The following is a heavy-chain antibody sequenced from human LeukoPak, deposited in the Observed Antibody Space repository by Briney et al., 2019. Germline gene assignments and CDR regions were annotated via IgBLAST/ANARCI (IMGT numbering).Heavy chain of an antibody. CDR1: GGSFSGNY. Sequence: SETLSLTCAVYGGSFSGNYWSWIRQPPGKGLEWIGEINHSGSTNYNPSLKSRVTISVDTSKNQFSLKLSSVTAADTAVYYCARGAPDYYDSSGYYYVRWFDPWGQGTLVTVSS. CDR3: ARGAPDYYDSSGYYYVRWFDP. J-gene: IGHJ5*02. CDR2: INHSGST. D-gene: IGHD3-22*01. V-gene: IGHV4-34*01.